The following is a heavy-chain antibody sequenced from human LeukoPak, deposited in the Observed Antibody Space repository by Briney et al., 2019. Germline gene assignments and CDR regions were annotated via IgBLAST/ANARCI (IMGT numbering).Heavy chain of an antibody. D-gene: IGHD3-10*01. CDR1: GFTFSSYA. CDR2: ISGSGGST. J-gene: IGHJ4*02. Sequence: GGSLRLSCAASGFTFSSYAMSWVRQAPGKGLEWVSAISGSGGSTYYADSVKGRFTISRDSSKNTLYLQMNSLRAEDTAVYYCAKDFPYGSGSYGGHDFDYWGQGTLVTVSS. CDR3: AKDFPYGSGSYGGHDFDY. V-gene: IGHV3-23*01.